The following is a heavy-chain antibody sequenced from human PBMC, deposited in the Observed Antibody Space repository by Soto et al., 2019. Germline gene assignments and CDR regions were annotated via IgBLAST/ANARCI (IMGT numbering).Heavy chain of an antibody. CDR1: GFRFDDYG. V-gene: IGHV3-20*04. J-gene: IGHJ4*02. CDR2: INWNGDST. Sequence: EVQVVESGGGVIRPGGSLRLSCAASGFRFDDYGMSWVRQVPGKGLEWVSGINWNGDSTGYADSVKGRFTISRDKAKNSLYLQINSLRDEDTALYYGAKRRNSRLYFYDYWGQGTLVTVSS. CDR3: AKRRNSRLYFYDY. D-gene: IGHD3-10*01.